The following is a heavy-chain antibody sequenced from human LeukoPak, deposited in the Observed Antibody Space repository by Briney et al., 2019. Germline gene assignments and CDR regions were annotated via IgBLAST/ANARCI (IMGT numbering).Heavy chain of an antibody. J-gene: IGHJ4*02. V-gene: IGHV4-39*01. CDR3: ARHIPYYYDSSGYYRSYYFDY. Sequence: SETLSLTCTVSGGSISSSSYYWGWIRQPPGKGLEWIGSIYYSGSTFYSPSLKSRVTISVDTSKNQFSLKLSSVTAADTAVYYCARHIPYYYDSSGYYRSYYFDYWGQGTLVTVSS. CDR2: IYYSGST. D-gene: IGHD3-22*01. CDR1: GGSISSSSYY.